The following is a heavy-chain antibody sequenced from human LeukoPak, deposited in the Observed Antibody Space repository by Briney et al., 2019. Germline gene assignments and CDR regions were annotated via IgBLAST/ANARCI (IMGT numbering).Heavy chain of an antibody. CDR1: GDSVSSNSAA. J-gene: IGHJ4*02. D-gene: IGHD4-11*01. Sequence: PSQTLSLTSAISGDSVSSNSAAWNWIRHSPSRGLEWLGRTYYRSKWYNDHAVSLKSRITINPDTSKNQFSLHLNSVTPEDTAVYYCVRDFSWGQYDYWGQGSLVTVSS. CDR2: TYYRSKWYN. CDR3: VRDFSWGQYDY. V-gene: IGHV6-1*01.